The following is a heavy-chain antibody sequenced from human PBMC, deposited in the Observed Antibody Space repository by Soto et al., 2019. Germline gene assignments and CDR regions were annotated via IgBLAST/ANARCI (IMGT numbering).Heavy chain of an antibody. V-gene: IGHV4-31*03. Sequence: QVQLQESGPGLVKPSQTLSLTCTVSGASISSRTDYWTWVRQHPGEGLEWIGYFYDSETTHYNPSLRSRISISVDTSKNLFSLNMRSVTAADTAVYFCARSSVGFGDLKSWGQGTLVVVPS. J-gene: IGHJ4*02. CDR2: FYDSETT. CDR1: GASISSRTDY. CDR3: ARSSVGFGDLKS. D-gene: IGHD3-10*01.